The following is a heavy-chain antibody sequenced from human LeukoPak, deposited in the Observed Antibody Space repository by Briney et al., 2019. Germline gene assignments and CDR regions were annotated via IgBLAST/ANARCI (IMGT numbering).Heavy chain of an antibody. CDR2: ISAYNGNT. Sequence: ASVKVSCKASGYTFTSYGISWVRQAPGQGLEWMGWISAYNGNTNYAQKLQGRVAMTTDTSTSTAYMELRSLRSVDTAVYYCARDSELRFLEWLFEAAPDYWGQGTLVTVSS. V-gene: IGHV1-18*01. CDR1: GYTFTSYG. D-gene: IGHD3-3*01. CDR3: ARDSELRFLEWLFEAAPDY. J-gene: IGHJ4*02.